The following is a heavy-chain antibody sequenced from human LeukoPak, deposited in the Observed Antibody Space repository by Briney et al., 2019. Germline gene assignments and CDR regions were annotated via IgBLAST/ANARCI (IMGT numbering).Heavy chain of an antibody. Sequence: GGSLRLSCAASGFTFSSYAMSWVRQAPGKGLEWVSAISGSGGSTYYADSVKGRFTISRDNSKNTLYLQMNSLRAEATAVYYCAKRASGSYYLADDYWGQGTLVTVSS. V-gene: IGHV3-23*01. J-gene: IGHJ4*02. D-gene: IGHD1-26*01. CDR2: ISGSGGST. CDR3: AKRASGSYYLADDY. CDR1: GFTFSSYA.